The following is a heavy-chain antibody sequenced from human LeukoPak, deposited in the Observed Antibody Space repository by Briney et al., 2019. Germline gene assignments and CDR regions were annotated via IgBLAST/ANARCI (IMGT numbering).Heavy chain of an antibody. Sequence: QSGGSLRLSCAASGFTFSSYAMRWVRRAPGKGLEWVSTITGSGGTTNYADSVEGRFTISRDNSKNTLSLQVNSLSAEDTAVYYCAKGRYCDSTTCAYHGLDVWGQGTTVTVSS. CDR2: ITGSGGTT. V-gene: IGHV3-23*01. J-gene: IGHJ6*02. CDR3: AKGRYCDSTTCAYHGLDV. CDR1: GFTFSSYA. D-gene: IGHD2-2*01.